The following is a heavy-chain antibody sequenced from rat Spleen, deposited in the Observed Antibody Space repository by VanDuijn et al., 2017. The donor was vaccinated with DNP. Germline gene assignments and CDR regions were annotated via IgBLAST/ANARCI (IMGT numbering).Heavy chain of an antibody. J-gene: IGHJ2*01. Sequence: EVKLVESGGGLVQPGRSLKLSCEASGFNFNDYWMGWVRQAPGKGLEWIGEINKDSSKLNYSPSLKDKFTTSRDNAQNTLYLQMSKLGSEDTAIYYCARAVRRYFDYWGQGVLVTVSS. V-gene: IGHV4-2*01. CDR2: INKDSSKL. CDR3: ARAVRRYFDY. D-gene: IGHD1-11*01. CDR1: GFNFNDYW.